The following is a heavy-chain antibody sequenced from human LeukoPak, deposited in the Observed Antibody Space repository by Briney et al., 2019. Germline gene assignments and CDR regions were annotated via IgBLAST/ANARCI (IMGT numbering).Heavy chain of an antibody. Sequence: SETLSLTSTVSGGSFRSYYWRWILQPPGKGLEWVGYIFYSGTTDSNPSLKSRVTISVDTSKNQFSLKMSSVTAADTAVYYCARTYCSGGSCHFDYWGQGTLVTVSS. J-gene: IGHJ4*02. CDR3: ARTYCSGGSCHFDY. CDR2: IFYSGTT. CDR1: GGSFRSYY. D-gene: IGHD2-15*01. V-gene: IGHV4-59*08.